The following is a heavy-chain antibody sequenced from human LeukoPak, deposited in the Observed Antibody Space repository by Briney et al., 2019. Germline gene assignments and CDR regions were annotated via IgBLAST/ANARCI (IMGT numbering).Heavy chain of an antibody. V-gene: IGHV1-69*13. CDR3: ARVHYGQQRLVPDFDY. Sequence: GASVKVSCKASGGTFSSYAISWVRQAPGQGLEWMGGIIPIFGTANYAQKFQGRVTITADESTSTAYMELSSLRSEDTAVYYCARVHYGQQRLVPDFDYWGQGTLVTVSS. CDR2: IIPIFGTA. D-gene: IGHD6-19*01. CDR1: GGTFSSYA. J-gene: IGHJ4*02.